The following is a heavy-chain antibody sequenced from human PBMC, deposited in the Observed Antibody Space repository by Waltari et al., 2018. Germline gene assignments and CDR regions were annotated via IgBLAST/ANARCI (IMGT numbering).Heavy chain of an antibody. J-gene: IGHJ4*02. CDR2: IYTSGST. CDR1: GGSISSSY. CDR3: ARGFFCSGGSCYLDY. Sequence: QVQLQESGPGLVKPSETLSLTCTVSGGSISSSYWSWIRQPAGKGLEWIGRIYTSGSTNYNPSLKSRVTMSVDTSKNQFSLKLSSVTAADTAVYYCARGFFCSGGSCYLDYWGQGTLVTVSS. V-gene: IGHV4-4*07. D-gene: IGHD2-15*01.